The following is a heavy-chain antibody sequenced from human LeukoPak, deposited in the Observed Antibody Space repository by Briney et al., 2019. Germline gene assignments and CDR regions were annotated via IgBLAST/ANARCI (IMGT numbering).Heavy chain of an antibody. CDR2: IIPIFGIA. CDR1: GGTFSSYA. Sequence: SVKVSCKASGGTFSSYAISWVRQAPGQGLEWMGRIIPIFGIANYAQEFQGRVTITADKSTSTAYMELSSLRSEDTAVYYCAKGDSSGYYTIDYWGQGTLVTVSS. CDR3: AKGDSSGYYTIDY. J-gene: IGHJ4*02. D-gene: IGHD3-22*01. V-gene: IGHV1-69*04.